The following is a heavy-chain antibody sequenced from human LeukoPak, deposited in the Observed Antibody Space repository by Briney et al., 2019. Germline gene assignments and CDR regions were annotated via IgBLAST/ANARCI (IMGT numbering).Heavy chain of an antibody. CDR2: IYKTGST. CDR3: ARDVLR. J-gene: IGHJ4*02. CDR1: GDSITSGGYY. V-gene: IGHV4-31*03. Sequence: PSETLSLTCTGSGDSITSGGYYWSWIRQRPGKGLEWIGYIYKTGSTYYNPSLKSRVTMSVDTSRNQFSLKLNSVTAADTAVYYCARDVLRWGQGTLVTVSS.